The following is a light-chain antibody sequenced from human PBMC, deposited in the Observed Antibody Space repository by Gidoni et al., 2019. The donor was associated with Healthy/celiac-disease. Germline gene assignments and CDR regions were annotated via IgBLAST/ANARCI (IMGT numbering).Light chain of an antibody. CDR1: QSVSSSY. CDR3: QQYGSSPPIT. J-gene: IGKJ5*01. Sequence: EIVLTHPPGNLSLSPGERATLSCRASQSVSSSYLAWYQQKPGQAPRLLTYGASSRATGIPDRFSGSGSGTDFTLTSSRLEPEDFAVYYCQQYGSSPPITFGQGTRLEIK. V-gene: IGKV3-20*01. CDR2: GAS.